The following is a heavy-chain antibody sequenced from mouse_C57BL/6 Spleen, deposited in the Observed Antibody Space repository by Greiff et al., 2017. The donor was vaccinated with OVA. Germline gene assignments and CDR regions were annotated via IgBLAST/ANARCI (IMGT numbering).Heavy chain of an antibody. Sequence: VQLQQSGTVLARPGASVKMSCKTSGYTFTSYWMHWVKQRPGQGLEWIGAIYPGNSDTSYNQKLKGKAKLTAVTSASTAYMELRSLTNEDSAVYYCTGDYYGSIFDYWGQGTTLTVSS. J-gene: IGHJ2*01. CDR2: IYPGNSDT. CDR3: TGDYYGSIFDY. V-gene: IGHV1-5*01. D-gene: IGHD1-1*01. CDR1: GYTFTSYW.